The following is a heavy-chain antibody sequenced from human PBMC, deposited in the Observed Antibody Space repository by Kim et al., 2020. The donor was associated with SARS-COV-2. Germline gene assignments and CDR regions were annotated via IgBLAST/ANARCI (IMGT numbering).Heavy chain of an antibody. V-gene: IGHV4-4*02. CDR3: AREGGYSGYGHGPFDY. CDR1: GGSISSSNW. D-gene: IGHD5-12*01. J-gene: IGHJ4*02. CDR2: IYHSGST. Sequence: SETLSLTCAVSGGSISSSNWWSWVRQPPGKGLEWIGEIYHSGSTNYNPSLKSRVTISVDKSKNQFSLKLSSVTAADTAVYYCAREGGYSGYGHGPFDYWGQGTLVTVSS.